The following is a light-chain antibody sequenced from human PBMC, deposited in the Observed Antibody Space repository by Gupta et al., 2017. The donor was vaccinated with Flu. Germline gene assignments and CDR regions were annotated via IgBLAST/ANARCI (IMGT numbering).Light chain of an antibody. V-gene: IGLV1-40*01. J-gene: IGLJ1*01. CDR1: SSDIGAGYG. Sequence: QSVLTQPPSVSGAPGQRITISCTGSSSDIGAGYGVHWYQQLPGAAPKLLIYENKYRPSGVPDRFSGSKSGTSASLAIPGLQAEDEADYYCQSFDTSLNVYVFGTGTTVTVL. CDR3: QSFDTSLNVYV. CDR2: ENK.